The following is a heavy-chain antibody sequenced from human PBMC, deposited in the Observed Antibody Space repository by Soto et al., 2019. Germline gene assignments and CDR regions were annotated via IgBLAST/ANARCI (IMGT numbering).Heavy chain of an antibody. CDR1: GDSMSSGDYY. CDR2: IYYSEIT. J-gene: IGHJ4*02. D-gene: IGHD5-12*01. Sequence: QVQLQEPGPGLVKPSQTLSLTCTVSGDSMSSGDYYWSWLRQPPGKGLEWIGYIYYSEITNYKPSLKSRVTLSADRSKNQFSLKSSSVTAADTAVYYCARQYGGYEYYFDYWGQGTLVTVSS. V-gene: IGHV4-30-4*01. CDR3: ARQYGGYEYYFDY.